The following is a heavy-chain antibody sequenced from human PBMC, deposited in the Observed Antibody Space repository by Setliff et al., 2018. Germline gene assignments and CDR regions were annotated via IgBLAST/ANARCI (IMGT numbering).Heavy chain of an antibody. V-gene: IGHV4-61*02. Sequence: TLSLTCTVSGGSVGNSYYYWNWIRQPAGKGLEWIGRIYTTWSTNYNVSLKSRVSISVDTAKNQLSLTLSSVTAADTAVYYCVREGYSEYFQDWGRGTLVTVSS. CDR1: GGSVGNSYYY. D-gene: IGHD1-1*01. CDR3: VREGYSEYFQD. J-gene: IGHJ1*01. CDR2: IYTTWST.